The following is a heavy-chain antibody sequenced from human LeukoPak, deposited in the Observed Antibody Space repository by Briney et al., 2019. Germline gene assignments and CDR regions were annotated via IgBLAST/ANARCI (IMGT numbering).Heavy chain of an antibody. D-gene: IGHD3-10*01. Sequence: TGGSLRLSCAASGFTFRNCAISWVRQAPGKGLEGVSGISGTGYNTYYADSVKGRFTISRDNSKNTLYLQMNSLGAEDTAVYYCAKHVSGSLFYFDYWGQRTLVTVSS. J-gene: IGHJ4*02. CDR2: ISGTGYNT. CDR3: AKHVSGSLFYFDY. CDR1: GFTFRNCA. V-gene: IGHV3-23*01.